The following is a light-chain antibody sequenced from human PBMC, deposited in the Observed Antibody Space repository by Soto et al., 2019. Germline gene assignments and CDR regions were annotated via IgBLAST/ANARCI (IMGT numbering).Light chain of an antibody. J-gene: IGKJ5*01. CDR2: LAS. CDR1: QSVSNN. V-gene: IGKV3D-15*01. Sequence: EIVMTQSPATLSVSPGERATLSCRASQSVSNNLAWYQQKPDQAPRLLIYLASTRATGIPARFSGSGSGTECTLTITSLQSEDFAVYYCQQYNNWPPTTFGQGTRMEIK. CDR3: QQYNNWPPTT.